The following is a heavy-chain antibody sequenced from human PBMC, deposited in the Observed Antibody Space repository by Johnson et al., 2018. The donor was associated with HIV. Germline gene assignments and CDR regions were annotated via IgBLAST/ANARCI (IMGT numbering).Heavy chain of an antibody. V-gene: IGHV3-20*04. J-gene: IGHJ3*02. CDR1: GFTFSSYA. Sequence: VQLVESGGGLVQPGGSLRLSCAASGFTFSSYAMSWVRQAPGKGLEWVSGINWNGGSTGYADSVKGRFTISRDNAKNSLYLQMNSLRAEDTALYFCARGSRYCSGGSCPEAFDICGQGTMVTVSS. CDR2: INWNGGST. CDR3: ARGSRYCSGGSCPEAFDI. D-gene: IGHD2-15*01.